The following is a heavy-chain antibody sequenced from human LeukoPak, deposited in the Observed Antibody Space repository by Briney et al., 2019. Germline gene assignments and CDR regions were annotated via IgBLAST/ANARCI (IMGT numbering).Heavy chain of an antibody. CDR1: GFNFHSYT. CDR3: ANTTPGY. CDR2: ISYDGSNK. J-gene: IGHJ4*02. V-gene: IGHV3-30*18. D-gene: IGHD1-26*01. Sequence: PGGSLRLSCAASGFNFHSYTIHWVRQAPGKGLEWVAVISYDGSNKYYADSVKGRFTISRDNSKNTLYLQMNSLRAEDTAVYYCANTTPGYWGQGTLVTVSS.